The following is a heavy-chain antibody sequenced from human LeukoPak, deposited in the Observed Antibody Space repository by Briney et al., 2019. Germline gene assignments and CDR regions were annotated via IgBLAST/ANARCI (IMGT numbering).Heavy chain of an antibody. CDR3: ARRAYYDYVWGSYRYDYFDY. CDR2: INHSGST. CDR1: GGSFSGYY. V-gene: IGHV4-34*01. Sequence: SETLSLTRAVYGGSFSGYYWSWIRQPPGKGLEWIGEINHSGSTNYNPSLKSRVTISVDTSKNQFSLKLSSVTAADTAVYYCARRAYYDYVWGSYRYDYFDYWGQGTLVTVSS. D-gene: IGHD3-16*02. J-gene: IGHJ4*02.